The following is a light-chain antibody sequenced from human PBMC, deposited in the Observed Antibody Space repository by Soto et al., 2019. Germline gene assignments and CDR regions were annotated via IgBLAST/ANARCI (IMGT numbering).Light chain of an antibody. Sequence: DMQMTPSPSTLSASVGDRVIITCRASQDIDISLAWFQQRPGEAPKLLIFAASGLESGVPSTFSGSGSGTEFTLTISSVQPDDFATYFCQHYDTFSWTFGQGTKVDIK. CDR2: AAS. J-gene: IGKJ1*01. CDR3: QHYDTFSWT. CDR1: QDIDIS. V-gene: IGKV1-5*01.